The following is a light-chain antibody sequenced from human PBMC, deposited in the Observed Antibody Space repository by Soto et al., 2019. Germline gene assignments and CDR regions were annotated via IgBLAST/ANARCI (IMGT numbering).Light chain of an antibody. CDR3: QQYNSDSRT. J-gene: IGKJ1*01. CDR1: QSISSW. CDR2: KAS. Sequence: DIQMTQSPSTLSASVGDRVTITCRASQSISSWLAWYQQKPGKAPKLLIYKASSLESGVPSRFSGSGSGTEFTLTISSLQPDDFATYYSQQYNSDSRTFGQGTKVDIK. V-gene: IGKV1-5*03.